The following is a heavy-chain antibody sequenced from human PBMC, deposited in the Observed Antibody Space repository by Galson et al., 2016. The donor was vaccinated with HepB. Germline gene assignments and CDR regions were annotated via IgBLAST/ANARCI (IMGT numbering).Heavy chain of an antibody. D-gene: IGHD2-2*02. CDR1: GGAISSGGYY. CDR3: ARGSNLGYCSSSSCYTGGDLDS. V-gene: IGHV4-31*03. J-gene: IGHJ4*02. CDR2: IYYSGST. Sequence: LSLTCTVSGGAISSGGYYWNWIRQRPGKGLERIAYIYYSGSTYYNPSLKSRVSISAEKPKNQFSLKLTSVTAADTAVYYRARGSNLGYCSSSSCYTGGDLDSWGQGTLVTVSS.